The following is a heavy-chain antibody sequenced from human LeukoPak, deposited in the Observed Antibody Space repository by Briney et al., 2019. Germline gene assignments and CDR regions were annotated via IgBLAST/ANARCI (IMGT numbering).Heavy chain of an antibody. J-gene: IGHJ4*02. CDR3: AISFRRYCSSTSCSTAYYFDY. Sequence: SVTVSCKSSGGTFSSYASSWVRQASGQGLEWMGGIIPIFGTANYAQKFQGRVTITTDESTSTAYMELSSLRSEDTAVYYCAISFRRYCSSTSCSTAYYFDYWGQGTLVTVSS. D-gene: IGHD2-2*01. CDR1: GGTFSSYA. V-gene: IGHV1-69*05. CDR2: IIPIFGTA.